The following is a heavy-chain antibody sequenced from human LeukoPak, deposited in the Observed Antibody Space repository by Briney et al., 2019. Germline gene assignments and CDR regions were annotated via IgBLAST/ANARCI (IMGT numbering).Heavy chain of an antibody. CDR3: AREVVAAAGTFDY. D-gene: IGHD6-13*01. V-gene: IGHV3-7*01. CDR2: IKQDGSEK. Sequence: GGSLRLSCAASGFTFSIYWMSWVRQAPGKGLEWVANIKQDGSEKYYVDSVKGRFTISRDNAKKSVYLQMNSLRAEDTAVYYCAREVVAAAGTFDYWGQGTLVTVSS. J-gene: IGHJ4*02. CDR1: GFTFSIYW.